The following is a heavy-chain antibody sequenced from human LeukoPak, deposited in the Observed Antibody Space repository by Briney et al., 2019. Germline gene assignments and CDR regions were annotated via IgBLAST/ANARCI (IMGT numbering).Heavy chain of an antibody. CDR1: GFTFSNSA. CDR2: ISGSGGST. J-gene: IGHJ5*02. D-gene: IGHD4-23*01. Sequence: GGSLRLSCAASGFTFSNSAMSWVRQAPGKGLEWVSAISGSGGSTYYADSVKGRFTISRDNSKNTLYLQMNSLRAEDTAVYYCAKDPTTVVTNNWFDPWGQGTLVTVSS. V-gene: IGHV3-23*01. CDR3: AKDPTTVVTNNWFDP.